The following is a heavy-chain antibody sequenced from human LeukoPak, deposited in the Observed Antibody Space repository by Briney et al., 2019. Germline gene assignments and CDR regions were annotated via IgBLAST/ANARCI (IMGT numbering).Heavy chain of an antibody. V-gene: IGHV3-30*01. D-gene: IGHD2-2*02. CDR3: ARDVGDCSSSSCYIPADW. J-gene: IGHJ4*02. CDR1: GFTFSLYP. CDR2: ISNGGSDK. Sequence: GSLRLSCAASGFTFSLYPMHWVRQAPGKGLEWVAVISNGGSDKYYAESVKGRFTISRDNSKSTLYLQMNSLSAEDTAVYYCARDVGDCSSSSCYIPADWWGQGTLVTVSS.